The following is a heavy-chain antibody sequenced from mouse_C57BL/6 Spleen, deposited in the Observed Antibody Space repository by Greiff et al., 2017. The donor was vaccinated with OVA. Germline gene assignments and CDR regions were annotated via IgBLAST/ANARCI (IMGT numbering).Heavy chain of an antibody. CDR3: ASFITTVVATYYYAMDY. V-gene: IGHV1-82*01. Sequence: VKLQESGPELVKPGASVKISCKASGYAFSSSWMNWVKQRPGKGLEWIGRIYPGDGDTNYNGKFKGKATLTADKSSSTAYMQLSSLTSEDSAVYFCASFITTVVATYYYAMDYWGQGTSVTVSS. J-gene: IGHJ4*01. CDR1: GYAFSSSW. D-gene: IGHD1-1*01. CDR2: IYPGDGDT.